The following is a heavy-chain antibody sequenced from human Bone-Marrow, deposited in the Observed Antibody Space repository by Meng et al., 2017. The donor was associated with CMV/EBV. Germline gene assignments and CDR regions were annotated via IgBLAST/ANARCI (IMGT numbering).Heavy chain of an antibody. CDR1: YTFTSYY. CDR3: ARADFYCSGGRCDSGAY. V-gene: IGHV1-18*01. Sequence: YTFTSYYISWVRQAPGQGLEWMGWISGYTGKTNYAQQFQGRVTMTTDTSTSTAYMELRSLRSDDTAVYFCARADFYCSGGRCDSGAYWGQGTLVTVSS. J-gene: IGHJ4*02. D-gene: IGHD2-15*01. CDR2: ISGYTGKT.